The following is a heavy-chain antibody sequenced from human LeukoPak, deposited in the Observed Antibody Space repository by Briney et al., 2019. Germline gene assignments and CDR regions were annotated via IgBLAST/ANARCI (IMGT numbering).Heavy chain of an antibody. CDR1: GFTVSTYV. CDR2: INHDGSDI. D-gene: IGHD5-24*01. J-gene: IGHJ4*02. Sequence: PGGSLRLSCAVSGFTVSTYVMHWVRRAPGGGLVWVSRINHDGSDISYADSVKGRSTISRDNAKNTLYLQMNSLRADDTAIYYCVRDSNFKIDYWGQGTLVTVSS. CDR3: VRDSNFKIDY. V-gene: IGHV3-74*01.